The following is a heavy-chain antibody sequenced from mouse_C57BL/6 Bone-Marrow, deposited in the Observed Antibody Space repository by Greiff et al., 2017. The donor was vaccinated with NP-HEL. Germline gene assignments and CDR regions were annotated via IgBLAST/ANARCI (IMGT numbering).Heavy chain of an antibody. CDR2: SRNKANDYTT. J-gene: IGHJ3*01. D-gene: IGHD4-1*01. CDR1: GFTFSDFY. V-gene: IGHV7-1*01. Sequence: EVKLVDSGGGLVQSGRSLRLSCATSGFTFSDFYMEWVRQAPGKGLEWIAASRNKANDYTTEYSASVKGRFIVSRDTSQSILYLQMNALRAEDTAIYYCARDALTGAWFAYWGQGTLVTVSA. CDR3: ARDALTGAWFAY.